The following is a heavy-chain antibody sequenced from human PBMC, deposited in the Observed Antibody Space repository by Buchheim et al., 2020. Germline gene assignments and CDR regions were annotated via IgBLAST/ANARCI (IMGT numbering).Heavy chain of an antibody. V-gene: IGHV3-48*04. CDR1: GFTFSSYS. J-gene: IGHJ6*02. CDR3: ARHPEWYSSSWYLPYYYYYGMDV. Sequence: EVQLVESGGGLVQPGGSLRLSCAASGFTFSSYSMNWVRQAPGKGLEWVSYISSSSTIYYADSVKGRFTISRDNAKNSLYLQMNSLRAEDTAVYYCARHPEWYSSSWYLPYYYYYGMDVWGQGTT. CDR2: ISSSSTI. D-gene: IGHD6-13*01.